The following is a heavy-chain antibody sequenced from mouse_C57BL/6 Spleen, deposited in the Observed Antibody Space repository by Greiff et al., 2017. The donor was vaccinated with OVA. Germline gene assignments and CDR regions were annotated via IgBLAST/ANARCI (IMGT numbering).Heavy chain of an antibody. J-gene: IGHJ2*01. CDR1: GFTFKDYY. CDR3: EGPDWAFDD. Sequence: VQLQQSGAELVRPGASVKLSCTASGFTFKDYYMHWVKQRPEQGLEWIGWIDPENGDTEYASKFQGKATITEDTSSNTAYLQLSSLTAKDTAVCYCEGPDWAFDDWGQGTTVTVSS. CDR2: IDPENGDT. D-gene: IGHD4-1*01. V-gene: IGHV14-4*01.